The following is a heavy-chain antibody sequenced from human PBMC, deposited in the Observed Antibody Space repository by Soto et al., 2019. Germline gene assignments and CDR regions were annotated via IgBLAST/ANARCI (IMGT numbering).Heavy chain of an antibody. J-gene: IGHJ6*02. CDR1: GFTFSSYW. Sequence: GGSLRLSCAASGFTFSSYWMSWVRQAPGKGLEWVANIKQDGSEKYYVDSVKGRFTISRDNAKNSLYLQMNSLRAEDTAVYYCARDRIAAAGYYYYYYGMDVWGQGTTVTVSS. V-gene: IGHV3-7*01. CDR3: ARDRIAAAGYYYYYYGMDV. CDR2: IKQDGSEK. D-gene: IGHD6-13*01.